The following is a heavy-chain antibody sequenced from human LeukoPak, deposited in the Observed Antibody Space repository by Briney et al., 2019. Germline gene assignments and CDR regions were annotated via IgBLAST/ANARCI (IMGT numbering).Heavy chain of an antibody. CDR1: GYSFTDYY. Sequence: ASVKVSCKASGYSFTDYYIHWVRQAPGQGLEWMGWIIPNSGDTNFAEKFQGRVTMTRDTSINTAYLELSRLRSDDTAVYYCARGTVTAYEGLGWFWGQGTLVTVSS. CDR2: IIPNSGDT. CDR3: ARGTVTAYEGLGWF. J-gene: IGHJ4*02. D-gene: IGHD2-21*02. V-gene: IGHV1-2*02.